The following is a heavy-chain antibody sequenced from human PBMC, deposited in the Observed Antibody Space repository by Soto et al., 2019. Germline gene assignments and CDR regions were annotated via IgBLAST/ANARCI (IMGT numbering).Heavy chain of an antibody. J-gene: IGHJ6*02. CDR1: GYSFTSYW. Sequence: GESLKISCKGSGYSFTSYWISWVRQMPGKGLEWMGRIDPSDSYTNYSPSFQGHVTISADKSISTAYLQWSSLKASDTAMYYCARLDLWVVPAAMGGYYYYGMDVWGQGTTVTVSS. CDR3: ARLDLWVVPAAMGGYYYYGMDV. D-gene: IGHD2-2*01. CDR2: IDPSDSYT. V-gene: IGHV5-10-1*01.